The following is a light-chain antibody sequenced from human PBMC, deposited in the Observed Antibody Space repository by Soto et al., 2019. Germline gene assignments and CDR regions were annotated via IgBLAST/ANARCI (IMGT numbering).Light chain of an antibody. Sequence: IVLTQSPGTLSLSPGERATLSCRASQSVPGSHLAWYQQKPGQAPRLLLYGASTRATGIPDRFSGSGSGTGFTLTISRVEPEDFAVFYCQHYGSSPLTFGGGTKVDIK. CDR2: GAS. V-gene: IGKV3-20*01. CDR1: QSVPGSH. CDR3: QHYGSSPLT. J-gene: IGKJ4*01.